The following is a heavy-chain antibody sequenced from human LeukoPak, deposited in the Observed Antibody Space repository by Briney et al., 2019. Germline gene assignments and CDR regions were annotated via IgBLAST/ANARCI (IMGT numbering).Heavy chain of an antibody. D-gene: IGHD5-12*01. V-gene: IGHV1-46*04. CDR1: GYTFTDYF. J-gene: IGHJ4*02. CDR2: INPNGGST. CDR3: ARGGYADYLEY. Sequence: ASVKVSCKASGYTFTDYFMHWVRQAPGQGLEWMGIINPNGGSTSHAQRLQGRVTMTKDTSTSTVYMELSSLRSEDTAVYYCARGGYADYLEYWGQGALVTVSS.